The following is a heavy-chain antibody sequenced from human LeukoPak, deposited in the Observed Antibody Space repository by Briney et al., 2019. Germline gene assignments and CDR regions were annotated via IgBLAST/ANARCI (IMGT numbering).Heavy chain of an antibody. CDR1: GGSISRGGYY. CDR2: IYYSGST. J-gene: IGHJ6*03. V-gene: IGHV4-31*03. Sequence: PSQTLSLTCTVSGGSISRGGYYWSWLRQHPGKGLEWIGYIYYSGSTYYNPSLKSRVTISVDTSKNQFSLKLSSVTAADTAVYYCARGRVVSIGSYYYYMDVWGKGTTVTVSS. D-gene: IGHD3-22*01. CDR3: ARGRVVSIGSYYYYMDV.